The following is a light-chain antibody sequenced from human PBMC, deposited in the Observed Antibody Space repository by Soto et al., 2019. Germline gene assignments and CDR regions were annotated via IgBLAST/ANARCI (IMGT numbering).Light chain of an antibody. CDR3: QSYDNSLSGPV. CDR1: SSNIGAGYD. Sequence: SVLTQPPSVSGAPGQRVTISCTGSSSNIGAGYDVNWYQQLPGTAPKLLIYGNNNRPSGVPDRFSGSKSGTSASLAITGLQAEDEADYYCQSYDNSLSGPVFGGGTKLTVL. V-gene: IGLV1-40*01. CDR2: GNN. J-gene: IGLJ2*01.